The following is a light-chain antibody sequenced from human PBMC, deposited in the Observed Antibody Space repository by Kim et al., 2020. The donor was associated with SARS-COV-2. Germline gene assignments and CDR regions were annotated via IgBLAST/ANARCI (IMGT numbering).Light chain of an antibody. V-gene: IGKV3-20*01. CDR1: QCVSRSY. CDR2: CAS. Sequence: PVEGSNLSCMGRQCVSRSYLAWDQHKPRQAPRLLIYCASSSATGIPDRFSGSGSGTDFTLTISRLEPEDFAVYYCQQYGSSPPYTFGQGTKLEI. J-gene: IGKJ2*01. CDR3: QQYGSSPPYT.